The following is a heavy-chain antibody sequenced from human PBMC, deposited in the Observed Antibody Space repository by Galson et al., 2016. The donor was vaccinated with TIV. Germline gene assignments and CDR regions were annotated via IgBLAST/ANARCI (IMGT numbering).Heavy chain of an antibody. CDR3: ARVDPLLDCSGGTCQYYYYGMDI. V-gene: IGHV3-48*01. CDR1: GFTFDTYR. J-gene: IGHJ6*02. CDR2: ISRTSDTI. D-gene: IGHD2-15*01. Sequence: SLRLSCAASGFTFDTYRMNWVRQAPGKGLQWVSYISRTSDTIYYADSVKGRFTISRDNAKGSLYLQMNSLSAEDTAMYYCARVDPLLDCSGGTCQYYYYGMDIWGQGTTVTVS.